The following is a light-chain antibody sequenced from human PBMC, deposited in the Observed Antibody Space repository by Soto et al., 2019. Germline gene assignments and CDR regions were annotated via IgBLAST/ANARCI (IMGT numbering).Light chain of an antibody. J-gene: IGKJ4*01. CDR3: QQYDERPPYLS. CDR2: AAS. V-gene: IGKV3-15*01. Sequence: EIVMTQSPATLSVSPGERATLSCRASQSVSTNLAWYQQKPGQAPRLLIYAASVRATGIPARFSGRGSGTELTLTISSLQSEDFALYYCQQYDERPPYLSFGGGTKVEIK. CDR1: QSVSTN.